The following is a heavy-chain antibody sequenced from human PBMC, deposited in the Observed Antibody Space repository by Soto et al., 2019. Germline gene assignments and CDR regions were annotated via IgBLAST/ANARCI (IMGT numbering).Heavy chain of an antibody. CDR3: ARAIGSNHPLAY. CDR1: GFTFSTYW. V-gene: IGHV3-74*01. Sequence: EVQLVESGGGLVQPGGSLRLSCAATGFTFSTYWMHWVRQGPGKGLVWVSRISTDGSISTYADSVKGRFTISRDIAKNPLNRKMNSRRAEDTVVYSCARAIGSNHPLAYWGQGSRVTVSS. J-gene: IGHJ4*02. D-gene: IGHD2-2*01. CDR2: ISTDGSIS.